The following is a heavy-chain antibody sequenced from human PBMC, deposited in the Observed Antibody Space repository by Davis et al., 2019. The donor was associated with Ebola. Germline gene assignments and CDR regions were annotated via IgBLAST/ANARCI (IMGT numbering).Heavy chain of an antibody. V-gene: IGHV3-7*01. Sequence: GESLKISCAASGFSFNDSYMSWVRQAPGKGLEWVGKIKEDGSEKFYLESVKGRFTISRDNARNSVYLQMNNLRGEETAVYYCAKDSGWQMSPWGQGTLVTVSS. CDR1: GFSFNDSY. CDR2: IKEDGSEK. D-gene: IGHD6-19*01. CDR3: AKDSGWQMSP. J-gene: IGHJ5*02.